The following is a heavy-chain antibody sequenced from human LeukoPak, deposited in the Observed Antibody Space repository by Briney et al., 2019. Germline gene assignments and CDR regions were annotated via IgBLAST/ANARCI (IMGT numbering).Heavy chain of an antibody. CDR3: ARDRDCSRTSCFNAFDV. CDR1: GFTFSTYE. D-gene: IGHD2-2*01. CDR2: ISHDGNVQ. J-gene: IGHJ3*01. Sequence: GGSLRLPCAASGFTFSTYEMHWVRQAPGKGLEWVAVISHDGNVQYYGDSVKGRFTISRDNSKNALYLQMNSLRLEDTAVYYCARDRDCSRTSCFNAFDVWGQGTMAIVSS. V-gene: IGHV3-30*04.